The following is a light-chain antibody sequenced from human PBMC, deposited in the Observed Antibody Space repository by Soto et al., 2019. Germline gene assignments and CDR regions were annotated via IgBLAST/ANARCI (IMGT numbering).Light chain of an antibody. J-gene: IGKJ3*01. CDR3: QQYNSYSGVT. Sequence: DIQMTQSPSTLSGSVGDRVTITCRASQSISSWLAWYQQKPGKAPKLLIYDASSLESGVPSRFSGSGSGTEFTLTISSLQPDDFATYYCQQYNSYSGVTFGPGTKVDNK. V-gene: IGKV1-5*01. CDR1: QSISSW. CDR2: DAS.